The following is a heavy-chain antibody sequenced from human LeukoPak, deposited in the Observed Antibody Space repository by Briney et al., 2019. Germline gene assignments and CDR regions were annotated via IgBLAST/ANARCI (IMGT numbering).Heavy chain of an antibody. Sequence: TGGSLRLSCAASGFTFSRYSMTWVRQAPGKGLQWVSSISSSSIYMYYADSVKGRFTISRDNAKNSLFLQMNSLRAGDTAVYYCARADSGSRPDSRAPVGGYWGQGTLVTVSS. J-gene: IGHJ4*02. D-gene: IGHD3-22*01. CDR3: ARADSGSRPDSRAPVGGY. V-gene: IGHV3-21*01. CDR1: GFTFSRYS. CDR2: ISSSSIYM.